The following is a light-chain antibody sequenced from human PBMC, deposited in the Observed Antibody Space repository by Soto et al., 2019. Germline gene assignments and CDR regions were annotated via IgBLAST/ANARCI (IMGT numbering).Light chain of an antibody. CDR3: QQYNNWPPT. Sequence: EIVMTQSPATLSVSPGKRATLSCRASQSVSSNLAWYQQKPGQAPRLLIYGASTSATGIPARFSGSGSGTEFTLTISSLQSEDFAVYYCQQYNNWPPTFGQGTKLEIK. CDR1: QSVSSN. V-gene: IGKV3-15*01. J-gene: IGKJ2*01. CDR2: GAS.